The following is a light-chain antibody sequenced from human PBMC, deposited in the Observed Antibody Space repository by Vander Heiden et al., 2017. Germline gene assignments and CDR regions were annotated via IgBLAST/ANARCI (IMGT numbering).Light chain of an antibody. CDR3: RQGQETPPT. V-gene: IGKV2-28*01. CDR1: QSLLHSDGYNY. CDR2: LGS. Sequence: DIVMTQSPLSLLVTPGEPASISCRSSQSLLHSDGYNYFDWYQQKPGQSPQLLIYLGSNRAAGVPDRFSGSGAGTDFTLKISRVEAEDVGVYYCRQGQETPPTFGQGTKLEIK. J-gene: IGKJ5*01.